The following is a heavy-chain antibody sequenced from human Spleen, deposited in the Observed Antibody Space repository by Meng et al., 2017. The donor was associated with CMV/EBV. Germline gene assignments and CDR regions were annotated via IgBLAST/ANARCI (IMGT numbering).Heavy chain of an antibody. CDR3: AREGGYSAQHFRMLGYYGMDV. V-gene: IGHV4-34*01. D-gene: IGHD3-3*02. J-gene: IGHJ6*02. Sequence: SETLSLTCGVYGGSISGYYWNWIRQPPGKGLEWIGEITDSGVTNYNPSLKSRLTISVDTSKNQFSLRLNSVTAADTAVYFCAREGGYSAQHFRMLGYYGMDVWGQGATVTVSS. CDR1: GGSISGYY. CDR2: ITDSGVT.